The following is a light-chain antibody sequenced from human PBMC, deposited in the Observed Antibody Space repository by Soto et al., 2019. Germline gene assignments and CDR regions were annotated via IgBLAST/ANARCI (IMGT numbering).Light chain of an antibody. CDR1: QGINNY. V-gene: IGKV1-33*01. CDR2: DAS. CDR3: QQYENLPT. J-gene: IGKJ5*01. Sequence: DIQMTQSPSSLSASVGDRVTITCRASQGINNYLNWYQQKPGRAPKLLIYDASNLEAGVPSRFRGSGSGTDFTFNISRLQPEDIATYYCQQYENLPTFGQGTRLEIK.